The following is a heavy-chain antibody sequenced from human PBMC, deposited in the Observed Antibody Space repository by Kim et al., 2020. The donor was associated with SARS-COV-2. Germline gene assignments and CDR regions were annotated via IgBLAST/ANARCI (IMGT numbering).Heavy chain of an antibody. Sequence: TNYHPSVKSRVTRAVDTSKNQFSLRLSAMAAADTAVYYCARIKVRAGMDVWGQGTTVTVAS. CDR3: ARIKVRAGMDV. J-gene: IGHJ6*02. CDR2: T. V-gene: IGHV4-59*01.